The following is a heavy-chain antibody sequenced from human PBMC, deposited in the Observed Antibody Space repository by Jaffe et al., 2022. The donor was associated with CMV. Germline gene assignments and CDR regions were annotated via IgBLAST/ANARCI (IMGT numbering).Heavy chain of an antibody. CDR1: GYTFTSYY. J-gene: IGHJ5*02. Sequence: QVQLVQSGAEVKKPGASVKVSCKASGYTFTSYYMHWVRQAPGQGLEWMGIINPSGGSTSYAQKFQGRVTMTRDTSTSTVYMELSSLRSEDTAVYYCARGGGENSSSWYAGFDPWGQGTLVTVSS. CDR2: INPSGGST. V-gene: IGHV1-46*01. CDR3: ARGGGENSSSWYAGFDP. D-gene: IGHD6-13*01.